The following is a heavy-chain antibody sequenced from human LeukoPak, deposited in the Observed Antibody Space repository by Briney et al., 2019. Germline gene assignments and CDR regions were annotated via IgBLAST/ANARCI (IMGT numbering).Heavy chain of an antibody. V-gene: IGHV4-59*01. CDR2: IHYTGST. D-gene: IGHD4/OR15-4a*01. Sequence: SETLSLTCTVYGGSISGYYWSWIRQPPGRGLQFIGYIHYTGSTNYNPSLESRVTMSVDTSKNQFSLMLRSVTAADTAVYYCARDHLPAGAPGYYMDVWGKGTTVTVSS. J-gene: IGHJ6*03. CDR3: ARDHLPAGAPGYYMDV. CDR1: GGSISGYY.